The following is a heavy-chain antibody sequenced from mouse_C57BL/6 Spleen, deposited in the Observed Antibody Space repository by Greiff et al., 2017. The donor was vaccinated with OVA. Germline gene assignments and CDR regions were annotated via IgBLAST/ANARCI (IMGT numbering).Heavy chain of an antibody. Sequence: EVKLQESGGGLVQPGGSMKLSCVASGFTFSNYWMNWVRQSPEKGLEWVAQIRLKSDNYATHYAESVKGRFTISRDDSKSSVYLQMNNLRAEDTGIYYCTGRDGYYLYFDYWGQGTTLTVSS. D-gene: IGHD2-3*01. V-gene: IGHV6-3*01. CDR3: TGRDGYYLYFDY. CDR2: IRLKSDNYAT. CDR1: GFTFSNYW. J-gene: IGHJ2*01.